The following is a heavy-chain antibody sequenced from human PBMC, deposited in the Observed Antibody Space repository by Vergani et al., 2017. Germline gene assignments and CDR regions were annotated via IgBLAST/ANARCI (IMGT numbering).Heavy chain of an antibody. CDR2: ISGSGGST. Sequence: EVRLLESGGDLVQPGGSLRLSCAASGFTFNHYAMNWVRQAPGKGLEWVSGISGSGGSTYYAGSVKGRFTISRDSSKNTLYLQMNSLSAGDTAVYYCAKANPRNSGYDYLYYDHAMDVWGKGTTVTVSS. D-gene: IGHD5-12*01. V-gene: IGHV3-23*01. CDR1: GFTFNHYA. CDR3: AKANPRNSGYDYLYYDHAMDV. J-gene: IGHJ6*04.